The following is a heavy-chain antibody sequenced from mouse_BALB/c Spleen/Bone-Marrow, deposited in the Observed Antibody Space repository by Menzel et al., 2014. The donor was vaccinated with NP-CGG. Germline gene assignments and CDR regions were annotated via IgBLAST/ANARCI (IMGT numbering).Heavy chain of an antibody. CDR1: GYAFTNHL. D-gene: IGHD4-1*01. Sequence: QVQLQQSGAELVRPGTSVKVSCKASGYAFTNHLIEWVKQRPGQGLEWIGVINPGSGSTNYNENFKGKATLTADKSSSTPYMQLSSPTSDDSAIYFCARRLTGTLYFDYWGQGTTLTVSS. CDR3: ARRLTGTLYFDY. J-gene: IGHJ2*01. CDR2: INPGSGST. V-gene: IGHV1-54*03.